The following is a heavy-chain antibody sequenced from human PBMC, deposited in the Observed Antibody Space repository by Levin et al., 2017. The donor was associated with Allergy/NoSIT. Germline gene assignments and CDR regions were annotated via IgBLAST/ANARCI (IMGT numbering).Heavy chain of an antibody. CDR1: GYTFTGYY. V-gene: IGHV1-2*02. D-gene: IGHD6-13*01. Sequence: ASVKVSCKASGYTFTGYYMHRVRQAPGQGLEWMGWINPNSGGTNYAQNFQGRVTMTRDTSISTAYMEVSRLRSDDTAVYYCARERRGIAAARGFDPWGQGTLVTVSS. CDR2: INPNSGGT. CDR3: ARERRGIAAARGFDP. J-gene: IGHJ5*02.